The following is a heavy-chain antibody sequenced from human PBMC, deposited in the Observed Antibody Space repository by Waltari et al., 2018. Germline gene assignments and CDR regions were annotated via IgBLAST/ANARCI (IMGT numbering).Heavy chain of an antibody. V-gene: IGHV3-13*01. J-gene: IGHJ6*02. CDR2: ISSTGDT. D-gene: IGHD2-15*01. Sequence: EVQLVESGGGLVQPGGSLRLSCAASGFTFSSNDMHWVRQATGKGLEVVSAISSTGDTYYAASVRGRFTISRENAQRSVYLQMYSLRAGDTALYYCATISSVAIHWGQGTTVTVSS. CDR1: GFTFSSND. CDR3: ATISSVAIH.